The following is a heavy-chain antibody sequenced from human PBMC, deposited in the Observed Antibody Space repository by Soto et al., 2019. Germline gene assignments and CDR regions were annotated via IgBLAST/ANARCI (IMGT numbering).Heavy chain of an antibody. CDR3: ALNPAAGNYYYYYGMDV. V-gene: IGHV4-39*01. J-gene: IGHJ6*02. Sequence: SETLSLTCTVSGGYISSSGNYWGWIRQPPGKGLEWIGSIYYSGSTYYNPSLKSRVTISVDTSENQFSLKLSSVTAADTAVYYCALNPAAGNYYYYYGMDVWGQGTKVTVSS. CDR1: GGYISSSGNY. CDR2: IYYSGST. D-gene: IGHD6-13*01.